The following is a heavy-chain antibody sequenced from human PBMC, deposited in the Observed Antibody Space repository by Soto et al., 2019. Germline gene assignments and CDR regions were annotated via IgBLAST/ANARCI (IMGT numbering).Heavy chain of an antibody. J-gene: IGHJ4*02. CDR3: ARTRAYYYDSSGYWVFDY. CDR1: GYSFTSYW. Sequence: SLKISCKGSGYSFTSYWIGWVRQMPGKGLEWMGIIYPGDSDTRYSPSFQGQVTISADKSISTAYLQWSSLKASDTAMYYCARTRAYYYDSSGYWVFDYWCQGTLVTVSS. V-gene: IGHV5-51*01. CDR2: IYPGDSDT. D-gene: IGHD3-22*01.